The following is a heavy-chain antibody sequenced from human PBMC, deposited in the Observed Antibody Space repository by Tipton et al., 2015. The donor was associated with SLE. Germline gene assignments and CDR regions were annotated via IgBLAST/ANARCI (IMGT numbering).Heavy chain of an antibody. D-gene: IGHD3/OR15-3a*01. CDR3: ARLRTGSENYFDH. CDR2: IHYRGTT. Sequence: TLSLTCTVSVVSISGSPYYWGWIRQPPGKELEWIGNIHYRGTTSYNPSLRSRVTMLVDTSKNKFSLRLISLTAADTAVYYCARLRTGSENYFDHWGQGSLVTVSS. CDR1: VVSISGSPYY. J-gene: IGHJ4*02. V-gene: IGHV4-39*07.